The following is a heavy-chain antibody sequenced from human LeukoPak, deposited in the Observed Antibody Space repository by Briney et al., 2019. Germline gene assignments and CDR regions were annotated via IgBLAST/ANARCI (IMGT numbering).Heavy chain of an antibody. CDR1: GFIVSSDY. D-gene: IGHD6-19*01. V-gene: IGHV3-66*02. CDR3: ARDSSGWYYFDY. CDR2: IYSGGST. Sequence: GGSLRLSCAASGFIVSSDYISWVRQAPGKGLEWVSVIYSGGSTFYADSVKGQFTISRDKSKNTLYLQMNSLRADDTAVYYCARDSSGWYYFDYWGQGSLVTVSS. J-gene: IGHJ4*02.